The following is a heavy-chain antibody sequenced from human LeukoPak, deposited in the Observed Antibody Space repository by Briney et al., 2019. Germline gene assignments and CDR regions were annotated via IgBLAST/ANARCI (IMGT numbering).Heavy chain of an antibody. Sequence: ASVKVSCKASGYTFTGYYMHWVRQAPGHRLEWMGWINPNSGGTNYAQKFQGRVTMTRDTSISTAYMELSRLRSDDTAVYYCARCTVTTDWYFDLWGRGTLVTVSS. CDR2: INPNSGGT. CDR3: ARCTVTTDWYFDL. D-gene: IGHD4-11*01. CDR1: GYTFTGYY. J-gene: IGHJ2*01. V-gene: IGHV1-2*02.